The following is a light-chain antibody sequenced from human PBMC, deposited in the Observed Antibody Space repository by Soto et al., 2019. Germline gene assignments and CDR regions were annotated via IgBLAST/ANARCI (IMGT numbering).Light chain of an antibody. CDR2: DVS. V-gene: IGLV2-11*01. CDR1: SSDVGGYNY. Sequence: QSALTQPRSVSGSPGQSVTISCTGTSSDVGGYNYVSWYQQHPGKAPKVMIYDVSKRPSGVPDRFSGSKSGNTASLTISGLLAEDEADYYCCSYAGTYTYVFGGGTKVTVL. J-gene: IGLJ1*01. CDR3: CSYAGTYTYV.